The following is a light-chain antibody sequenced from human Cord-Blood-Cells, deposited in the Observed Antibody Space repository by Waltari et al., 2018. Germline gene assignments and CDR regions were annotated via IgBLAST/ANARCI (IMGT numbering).Light chain of an antibody. V-gene: IGKV1-39*01. Sequence: DIQMTHSPSSLSASVGDRVTITCRASQSISSYLNLYQQKPGKDPKLLIYAASSLQSGVPSRFSGGGSGTDFTLTISSLQPEDFATYYCQQSYSTPLTFGGGTKVEIK. J-gene: IGKJ4*01. CDR1: QSISSY. CDR2: AAS. CDR3: QQSYSTPLT.